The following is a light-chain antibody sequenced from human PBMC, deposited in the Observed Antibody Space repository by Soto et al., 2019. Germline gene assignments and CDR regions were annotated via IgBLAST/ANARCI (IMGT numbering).Light chain of an antibody. J-gene: IGKJ1*01. Sequence: EIVMTQSPATLSVSPGERATLSSMASQSVSSNLAWYQQKPGQAPRLLIYGASNRATGIPARFSGSGSGTDFTLTISRLQPEDFATYYCLQLYNFSWTFGQGTKVDIK. V-gene: IGKV3D-15*01. CDR3: LQLYNFSWT. CDR1: QSVSSN. CDR2: GAS.